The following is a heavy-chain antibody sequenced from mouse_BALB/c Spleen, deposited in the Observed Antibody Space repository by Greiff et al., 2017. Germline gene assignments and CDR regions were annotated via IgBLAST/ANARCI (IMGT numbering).Heavy chain of an antibody. J-gene: IGHJ3*01. V-gene: IGHV5-17*02. CDR3: ARSASPFAY. Sequence: EVKLMESGGGLVQPGGSRKLSCAASGFTFSSFGMHWVRQAPEKGLEWVAYISSGSSTIYYADTVKGRFTISRDNPKNTLFLQMTSLRSEDTAMYYCARSASPFAYWGQGTLVTVSA. CDR1: GFTFSSFG. CDR2: ISSGSSTI.